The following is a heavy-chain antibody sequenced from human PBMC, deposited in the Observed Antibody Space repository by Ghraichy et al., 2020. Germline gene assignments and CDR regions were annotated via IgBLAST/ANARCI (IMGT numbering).Heavy chain of an antibody. CDR3: AKDPGETVHGYYMDV. D-gene: IGHD4-17*01. Sequence: SCAASGFTFSSYAMSWVRQAPGKGLEWVSAISGSGGSTYYADSVKGRFTISRDNSKNTLYLQMNSLRAEDTAVYYCAKDPGETVHGYYMDVWGKGTAVSVTS. J-gene: IGHJ6*03. CDR1: GFTFSSYA. CDR2: ISGSGGST. V-gene: IGHV3-23*01.